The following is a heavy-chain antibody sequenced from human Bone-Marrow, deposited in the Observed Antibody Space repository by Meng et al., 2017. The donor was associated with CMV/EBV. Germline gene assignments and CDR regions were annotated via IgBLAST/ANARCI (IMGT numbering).Heavy chain of an antibody. CDR2: ISSSSSYI. CDR3: ARDPYYYDSSGYLPGWFDP. D-gene: IGHD3-22*01. J-gene: IGHJ5*02. Sequence: GESLKISCAASGFTFSSYAMHWVRQAPGKGLEWVSSISSSSSYIYYADSVKGRFTISRDNAKNSLYLQMNSLRAEDTAVYYCARDPYYYDSSGYLPGWFDPWGQGTLVTVSS. CDR1: GFTFSSYA. V-gene: IGHV3-21*01.